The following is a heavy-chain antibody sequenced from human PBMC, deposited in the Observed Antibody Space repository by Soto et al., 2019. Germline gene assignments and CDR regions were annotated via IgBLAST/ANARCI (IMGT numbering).Heavy chain of an antibody. J-gene: IGHJ4*02. CDR3: ARDQPGYSYGYGLGY. CDR2: ISSSSSYI. D-gene: IGHD5-18*01. CDR1: GFTFGPYW. Sequence: GGSLRLSCAASGFTFGPYWMHWVRQAPGKGLEWVSSISSSSSYIYYADSVKGRFTISRDNAKNSLYLQMNSLRAEDTAVYYCARDQPGYSYGYGLGYWGQGTLVTVSS. V-gene: IGHV3-21*01.